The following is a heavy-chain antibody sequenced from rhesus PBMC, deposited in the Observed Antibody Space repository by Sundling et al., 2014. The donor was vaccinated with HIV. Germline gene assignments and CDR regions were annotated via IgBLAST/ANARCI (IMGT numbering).Heavy chain of an antibody. J-gene: IGHJ4*01. CDR3: ARDGAAVDF. D-gene: IGHD6-31*01. CDR2: IRGRSATS. Sequence: QVQLQESGPGLVKPSETLSVTCAVSGGSITRTYWSWIRQAPGKRLEWIGYIRGRSATSRYSPSLESRVTISKDTSKNQFSLSLKSVTAADTAVYYCARDGAAVDFWGQGVLVTVSS. CDR1: GGSITRTY. V-gene: IGHV4-122*01.